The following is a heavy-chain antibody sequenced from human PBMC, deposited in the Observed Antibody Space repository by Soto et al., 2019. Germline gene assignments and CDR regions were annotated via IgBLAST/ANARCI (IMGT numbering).Heavy chain of an antibody. D-gene: IGHD4-17*01. CDR2: ISSSSSYI. V-gene: IGHV3-21*01. CDR1: GFTFSSYS. Sequence: GGSLRLSCAASGFTFSSYSMNWVRQAPGKGLEWVSSISSSSSYIYYADSVKVRFTISRDNAKNSLYLQMNSLTAEDTAVYYCARVSSWKKIYGDLDYWGQGTLVTVSS. J-gene: IGHJ4*02. CDR3: ARVSSWKKIYGDLDY.